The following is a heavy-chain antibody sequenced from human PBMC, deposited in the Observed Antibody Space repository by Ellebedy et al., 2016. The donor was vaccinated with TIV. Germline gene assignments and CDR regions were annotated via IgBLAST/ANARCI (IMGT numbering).Heavy chain of an antibody. CDR3: ARDRISASGIFDY. V-gene: IGHV3-23*01. CDR1: GFTFSSYA. D-gene: IGHD6-13*01. Sequence: GGSLRLSCAASGFTFSSYAMSWVRQVPGKGLEWVSAISGSGGSTYYADSVKGRFTISRDNSKNTLYLQMNSLRAEDTAVYYCARDRISASGIFDYWGQGTLVTVSS. J-gene: IGHJ4*02. CDR2: ISGSGGST.